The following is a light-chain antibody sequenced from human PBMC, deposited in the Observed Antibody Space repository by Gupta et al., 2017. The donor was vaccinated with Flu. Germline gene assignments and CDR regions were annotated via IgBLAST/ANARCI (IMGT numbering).Light chain of an antibody. CDR2: AAS. Sequence: DIQLTQSPSFVSASVGDRVTITCRASQGISNYLAWYQEKPGKAPKLLIYAASTLQSGVPSRFSGSGSAAEFTLTIISLLPQDSATSSCQQLNGYPFTFGPGTKVDVK. J-gene: IGKJ3*01. CDR1: QGISNY. CDR3: QQLNGYPFT. V-gene: IGKV1-9*01.